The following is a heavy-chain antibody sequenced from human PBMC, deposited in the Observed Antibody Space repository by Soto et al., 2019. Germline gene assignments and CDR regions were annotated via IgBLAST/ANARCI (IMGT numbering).Heavy chain of an antibody. CDR2: IYYSGST. J-gene: IGHJ6*02. CDR3: ARDNRYMVTGYGMDV. V-gene: IGHV4-31*03. CDR1: GGSISSGGYY. Sequence: QVQLQESGPGLVKPSQTLSLTCTVSGGSISSGGYYWSWIRHHPGKGLEWIGYIYYSGSTYYNPSLKSRVTISVDTSKNQFSLKLSSVTAADTTVYYCARDNRYMVTGYGMDVWGQGTTVTVYS. D-gene: IGHD3-16*02.